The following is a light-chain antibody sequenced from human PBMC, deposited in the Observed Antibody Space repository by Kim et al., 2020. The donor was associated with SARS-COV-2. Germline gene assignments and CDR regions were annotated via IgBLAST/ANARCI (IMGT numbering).Light chain of an antibody. CDR2: RNN. Sequence: QAGLTQPPSVSKGLRQTATLTCTGDSNNVGDQGATWLQQHQGHPPKLLSYRNNNLPSGISERFSASRSGNTASLTIAGLQPDDEGDYYCSAWDRRLSAWVFGEGTQLTVL. J-gene: IGLJ3*02. V-gene: IGLV10-54*04. CDR1: SNNVGDQG. CDR3: SAWDRRLSAWV.